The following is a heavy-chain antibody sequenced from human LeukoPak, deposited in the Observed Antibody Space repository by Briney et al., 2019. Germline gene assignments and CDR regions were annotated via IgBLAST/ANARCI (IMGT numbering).Heavy chain of an antibody. CDR1: GFTFDDYA. CDR2: ISWNSGSI. CDR3: ARDRDYAFDY. Sequence: GGSLRLSCAASGFTFDDYAMHWVRQAPGKGLEWVSGISWNSGSIGHADSVKGRFTISRDNAKNSLYLQMDSLRDEDTAVYYCARDRDYAFDYWGQGTLVTVSS. D-gene: IGHD4-17*01. V-gene: IGHV3-9*01. J-gene: IGHJ4*02.